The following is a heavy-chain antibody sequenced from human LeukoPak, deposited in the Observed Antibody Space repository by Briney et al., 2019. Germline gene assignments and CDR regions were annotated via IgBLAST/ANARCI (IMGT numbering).Heavy chain of an antibody. CDR1: GGTFSSYA. CDR2: ISGSGGST. D-gene: IGHD3-10*01. Sequence: SCKASGGTFSSYAISWVRQAPGKGLEWVSAISGSGGSTYYADSVKGRFTISRDNSKNTLYLQMNSLRAEDTAVYYCARAPLALWFGELSGAFDIWGQGTMVTVSS. J-gene: IGHJ3*02. V-gene: IGHV3-23*01. CDR3: ARAPLALWFGELSGAFDI.